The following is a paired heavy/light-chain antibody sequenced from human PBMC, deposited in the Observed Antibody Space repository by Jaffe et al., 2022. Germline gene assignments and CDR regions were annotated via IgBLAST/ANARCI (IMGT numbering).Light chain of an antibody. CDR3: QQYYSYPLT. J-gene: IGKJ1*01. V-gene: IGKV1-8*01. CDR1: QGISSY. CDR2: AAS. Sequence: AIRMTQSPSSFSASTGDRVTITCRASQGISSYLAWYQQKPGKAPKLLIYAASTLQSGVPSRFSGSGSGTDFTLTISCLQSEDFATYYCQQYYSYPLTFGQGTKVEIK.
Heavy chain of an antibody. CDR2: INPNSGGT. CDR1: GYTFTGYY. J-gene: IGHJ6*03. D-gene: IGHD3-10*01. V-gene: IGHV1-2*06. Sequence: QVQLVQSGAEVKKPGASVKVSCKASGYTFTGYYMHWVRQAPGQGLEWMGRINPNSGGTNYAQKFQGRVTMTRDTSISTAYMELSRLRSDDTAVYYCAREGQPSYYYGSGSYYGSYYYYMDVWGKGTTVTVSS. CDR3: AREGQPSYYYGSGSYYGSYYYYMDV.